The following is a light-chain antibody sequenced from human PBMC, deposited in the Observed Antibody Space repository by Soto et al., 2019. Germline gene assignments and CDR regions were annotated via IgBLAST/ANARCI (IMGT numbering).Light chain of an antibody. CDR2: GAS. CDR1: QTVRNNY. V-gene: IGKV3-20*01. CDR3: QPYGSSPWT. J-gene: IGKJ1*01. Sequence: EIVMTQSPATLFVSPGERATLSCRASQTVRNNYLAWYQQKPGQAPRLLIYGASSRATGIPDRFSGSGSGTDFTLTISRLEPEDFAVYYCQPYGSSPWTFGPGTKVDIK.